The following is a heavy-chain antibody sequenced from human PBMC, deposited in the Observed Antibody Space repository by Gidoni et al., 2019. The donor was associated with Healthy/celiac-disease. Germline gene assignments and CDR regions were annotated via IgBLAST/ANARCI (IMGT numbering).Heavy chain of an antibody. CDR2: ISSSSSYI. D-gene: IGHD5-18*01. J-gene: IGHJ2*01. CDR3: ASALQLGGWYFDL. CDR1: GFTFSSYS. V-gene: IGHV3-21*01. Sequence: EVQLVESGGGLVKPGGSLRLSCAASGFTFSSYSMNWVRQAPGKGLEWVSSISSSSSYIYYADSVKGRFTISRDNAKNSLYLQMNSLRAEDTAVYYCASALQLGGWYFDLWGRGTLVTVSS.